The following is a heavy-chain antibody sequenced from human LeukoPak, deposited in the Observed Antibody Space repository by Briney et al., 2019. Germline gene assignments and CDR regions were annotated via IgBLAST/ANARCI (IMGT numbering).Heavy chain of an antibody. V-gene: IGHV4-59*01. D-gene: IGHD3-3*01. J-gene: IGHJ5*02. CDR2: IYYSGST. CDR3: ARAVDPYYDFWSGYFWLDP. CDR1: GGSISSYY. Sequence: SETLSLTCTVSGGSISSYYWSWLRQPPGKGLEWIGYIYYSGSTNYNPSLKSRVTISVDTSKNQFSLKLSSVTAADTAVYYCARAVDPYYDFWSGYFWLDPWGQGTLVTVSS.